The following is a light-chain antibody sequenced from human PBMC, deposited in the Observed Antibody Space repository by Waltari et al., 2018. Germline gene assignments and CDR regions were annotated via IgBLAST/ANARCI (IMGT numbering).Light chain of an antibody. J-gene: IGKJ4*01. CDR2: KAS. CDR3: QQYNSYSLLT. V-gene: IGKV1-5*03. CDR1: QSISNW. Sequence: DIQMTQSAFTLSASVGDRVIITCRASQSISNWLAWYQHKPGKAPKLLIYKASTVASGVPSRFSGSGSGTDFSLTISSLQPDDFATYYCQQYNSYSLLTFGGGTKVEIK.